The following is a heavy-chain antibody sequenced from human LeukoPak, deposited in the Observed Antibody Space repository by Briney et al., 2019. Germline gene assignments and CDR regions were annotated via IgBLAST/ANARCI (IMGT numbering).Heavy chain of an antibody. CDR1: EFSVGSNY. D-gene: IGHD3-10*01. CDR2: IYSGGST. J-gene: IGHJ6*03. CDR3: ARDTYYSGSGIYYMDV. Sequence: PGGSLRLSCAASEFSVGSNYMTWVRQAPGKGLEWVSLIYSGGSTYYADSVKGRFTISRDTSKNTLYLQMNSLRAEDTAVYYCARDTYYSGSGIYYMDVWGKGTTVTISS. V-gene: IGHV3-66*01.